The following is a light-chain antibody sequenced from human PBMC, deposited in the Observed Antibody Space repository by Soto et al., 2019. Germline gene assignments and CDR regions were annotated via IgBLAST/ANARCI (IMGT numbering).Light chain of an antibody. Sequence: VLTQSPLSLPVTLGQPASISCRSSQSLVYSDGNTFLVWYQQKPGQAPRLLIFGASSRATGIPDRFRGSGSGTDFTLTISGLEPEDFAVYYCQQYANSPPWTFGQGTKVDI. J-gene: IGKJ1*01. CDR1: QSLVYSDGNTF. V-gene: IGKV3-20*01. CDR2: GAS. CDR3: QQYANSPPWT.